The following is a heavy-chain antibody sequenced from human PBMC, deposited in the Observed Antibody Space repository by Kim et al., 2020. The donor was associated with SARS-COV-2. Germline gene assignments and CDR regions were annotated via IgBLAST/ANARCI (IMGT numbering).Heavy chain of an antibody. V-gene: IGHV1-69*13. CDR3: ASRRWGIPTTVTTEYGMDV. CDR1: GGTFSSYA. D-gene: IGHD4-17*01. Sequence: SVKVSCKASGGTFSSYAISWVRQAPGQGLEWMGGIIPIFGTANYAQKFQGRVTITADESTSTAYMELSSLRSEDTAVYYCASRRWGIPTTVTTEYGMDVWGQGNTVTFSS. CDR2: IIPIFGTA. J-gene: IGHJ6*02.